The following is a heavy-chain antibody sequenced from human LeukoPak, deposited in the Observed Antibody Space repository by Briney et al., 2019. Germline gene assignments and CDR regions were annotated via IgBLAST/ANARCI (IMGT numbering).Heavy chain of an antibody. D-gene: IGHD5-12*01. Sequence: ASVKVSCKVSGYTLTELSMHWVRQAPGKGLEWMGGFDPEDGETIYAQKFQGRVTITADKSTSTAYMELSSLRSEDTAVYYCARGGYSSGYDLGLRGTYYYCYYMDVWGKGTTVTVSS. CDR1: GYTLTELS. CDR3: ARGGYSSGYDLGLRGTYYYCYYMDV. J-gene: IGHJ6*03. V-gene: IGHV1-24*01. CDR2: FDPEDGET.